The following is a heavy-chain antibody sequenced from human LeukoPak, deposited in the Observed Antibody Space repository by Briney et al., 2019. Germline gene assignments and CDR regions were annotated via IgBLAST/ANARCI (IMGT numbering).Heavy chain of an antibody. Sequence: VSMNCTCPGCECTFTSYAVNWVGQPPGQELKWMGWINPDGGVTKSAQNFQGRVTMTRDKSINTVYMELSGLTSDDTALYYCARGPNHYYYMDFWGTGTTVSVSS. J-gene: IGHJ6*03. CDR2: INPDGGVT. V-gene: IGHV1-2*02. CDR1: ECTFTSYA. D-gene: IGHD2-8*01. CDR3: ARGPNHYYYMDF.